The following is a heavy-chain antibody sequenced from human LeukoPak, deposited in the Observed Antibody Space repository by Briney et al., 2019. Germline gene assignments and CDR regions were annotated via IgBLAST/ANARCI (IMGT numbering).Heavy chain of an antibody. CDR3: ARGAVSGSSWRKLDY. CDR1: GESFSGYY. Sequence: SETLSLTCAVYGESFSGYYWSWIRQPPGKGLEWIGEINHSGSTNYNPSLKSRVTISVDTSKNQFSLKLSSVTAADTAVYYCARGAVSGSSWRKLDYWGQGTLVTVSS. V-gene: IGHV4-34*01. J-gene: IGHJ4*02. CDR2: INHSGST. D-gene: IGHD6-13*01.